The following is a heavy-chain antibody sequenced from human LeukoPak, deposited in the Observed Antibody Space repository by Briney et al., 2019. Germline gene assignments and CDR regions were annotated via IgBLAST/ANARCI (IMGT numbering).Heavy chain of an antibody. Sequence: SETLSLTSALSAYSPTSGYYWGWIPQPPGKGLEWIRTIYHSGSTYYNPSLKSRVTISVDTSKNQFSLKLSSVTAADTAVYYCAGTFGVVIVPDYWGQGTLVTVSS. V-gene: IGHV4-38-2*01. D-gene: IGHD3-3*01. CDR1: AYSPTSGYY. J-gene: IGHJ4*02. CDR2: IYHSGST. CDR3: AGTFGVVIVPDY.